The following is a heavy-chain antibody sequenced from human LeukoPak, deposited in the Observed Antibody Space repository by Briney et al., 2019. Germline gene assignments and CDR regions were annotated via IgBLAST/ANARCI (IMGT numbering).Heavy chain of an antibody. CDR2: IYSGGST. CDR1: GFTFSSYA. Sequence: GGSLRLSCAASGFTFSSYAMSWVRQAPGKGLEWVSVIYSGGSTYYADSVKGRFTISRDNSKNTPYLQMNSLRAEDTAVYYCAREDSNYAIDYWGQGTLVTVSS. V-gene: IGHV3-53*01. D-gene: IGHD4-11*01. CDR3: AREDSNYAIDY. J-gene: IGHJ4*02.